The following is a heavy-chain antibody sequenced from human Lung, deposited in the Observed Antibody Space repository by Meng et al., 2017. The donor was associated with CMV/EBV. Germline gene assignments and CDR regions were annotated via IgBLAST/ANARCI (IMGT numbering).Heavy chain of an antibody. CDR2: IDTIGST. CDR1: GFSIRDYF. V-gene: IGHV3-53*01. D-gene: IGHD5-18*01. CDR3: ARNERDTAGNYYAGVDF. J-gene: IGHJ6*02. Sequence: GEXXRISCAASGFSIRDYFLTWVRRAPGKGLEWVSLIDTIGSTEYADSVKGRFTISRDISKNTLYLQMSSLRAEDTAVYYCARNERDTAGNYYAGVDFWGRGXTVTVSS.